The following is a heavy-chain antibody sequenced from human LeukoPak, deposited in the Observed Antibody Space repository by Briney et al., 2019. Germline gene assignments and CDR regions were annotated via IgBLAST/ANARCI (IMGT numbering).Heavy chain of an antibody. V-gene: IGHV3-74*01. J-gene: IGHJ4*02. CDR1: GFTFSNYW. Sequence: GGSLTLSCAASGFTFSNYWMHWLRPATGKGLVGVSRINSDESGTSHADSVKGRFTISRDNAKDTLLLQMKSPGAQATAAYEWAKGFAWLFPGFDWGQETLVTVSS. CDR2: INSDESGT. D-gene: IGHD3-9*01. CDR3: AKGFAWLFPGFD.